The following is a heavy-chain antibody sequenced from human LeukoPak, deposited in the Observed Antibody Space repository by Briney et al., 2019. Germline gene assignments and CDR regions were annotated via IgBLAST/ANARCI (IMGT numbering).Heavy chain of an antibody. J-gene: IGHJ4*02. V-gene: IGHV1-46*01. CDR2: INPSGGST. Sequence: ASVKVSCKASGYTFTSYYMHWVRQAPGQGLEWMGIINPSGGSTSYAQKFQGRDTMTRDTSTSTVYMELSSLRSEDTAVYYCARGEPWLVPVDQYYFDYWGQGTLVTVSS. CDR1: GYTFTSYY. D-gene: IGHD6-19*01. CDR3: ARGEPWLVPVDQYYFDY.